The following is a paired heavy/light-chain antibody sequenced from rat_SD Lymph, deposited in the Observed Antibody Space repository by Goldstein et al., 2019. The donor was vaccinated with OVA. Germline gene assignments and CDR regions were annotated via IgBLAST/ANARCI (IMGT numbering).Heavy chain of an antibody. J-gene: IGHJ2*01. CDR1: GFSLTTTGVC. D-gene: IGHD1-6*01. CDR2: IYWDDTK. V-gene: IGHV8-17*01. Sequence: QVTLKESGTGRLQPSQALSLTCSFSGFSLTTTGVCVSWIRQPSGKGLEWLADIYWDDTKGYNPSLKNRLSISKDTSNNQAFLKITSVDTADTATYYCARRGIYYGSRGFFDFWGQGVMVTVSS. CDR3: ARRGIYYGSRGFFDF.
Light chain of an antibody. CDR3: QKYYSGYT. CDR1: RNIYNS. CDR2: DAN. Sequence: DIQMTQSPSLLSASVGDRVTLSCEASRNIYNSLAWYQQKLGEAPKLLIYDANSLQAGIPSRFSGSGSGTDYTLTISSLQPEDVATYFCQKYYSGYTFGPGTKLELK. J-gene: IGKJ2-1*01. V-gene: IGKV22S9*01.